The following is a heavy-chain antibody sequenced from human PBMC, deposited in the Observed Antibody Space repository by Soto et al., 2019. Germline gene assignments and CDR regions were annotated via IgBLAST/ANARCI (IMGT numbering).Heavy chain of an antibody. V-gene: IGHV4-4*07. J-gene: IGHJ4*02. CDR3: RRESGDTWDYEAY. CDR2: INTRGNT. Sequence: QVQPQESGPGLVKPLETLSLTCTVSGGSISSYRWSWIRQPASKGLEWIGRINTRGNTNYNPFLNRRVTLSMDTSKNQFFLRLNSVTAADSAVYYCRRESGDTWDYEAYWGQGTPVTVSS. D-gene: IGHD1-7*01. CDR1: GGSISSYR.